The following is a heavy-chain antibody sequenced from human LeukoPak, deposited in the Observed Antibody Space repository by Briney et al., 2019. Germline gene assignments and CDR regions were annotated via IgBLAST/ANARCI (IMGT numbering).Heavy chain of an antibody. J-gene: IGHJ6*02. CDR2: IKQDGSEK. D-gene: IGHD4-17*01. CDR3: AKDFTVSHYYYYGMDV. V-gene: IGHV3-7*01. CDR1: GFTFSSYW. Sequence: QSGGSLRLSCAASGFTFSSYWMSWVRQAPGKGLEWVANIKQDGSEKYYVDSVKGRFTISRDNAKNSLYLQMNSLRAEDTAVYYCAKDFTVSHYYYYGMDVWGQGTTVTVSS.